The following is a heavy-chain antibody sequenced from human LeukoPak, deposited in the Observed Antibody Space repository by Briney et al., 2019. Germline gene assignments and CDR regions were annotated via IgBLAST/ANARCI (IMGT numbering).Heavy chain of an antibody. J-gene: IGHJ5*02. CDR1: GFTFSTYW. Sequence: GGSLRLSCAASGFTFSTYWMHWVRQAPGKGLVWVSRISGDGSATIYADSVKDRFTISRDNAENTMYLQMNSLTVEDTAVYYCTRRVSATRWFDPWGQGTLVTVSS. CDR2: ISGDGSAT. D-gene: IGHD2-15*01. CDR3: TRRVSATRWFDP. V-gene: IGHV3-74*01.